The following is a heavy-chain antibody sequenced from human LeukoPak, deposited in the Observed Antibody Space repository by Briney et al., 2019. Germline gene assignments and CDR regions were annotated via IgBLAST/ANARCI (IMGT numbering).Heavy chain of an antibody. CDR3: VRDNAYTFDY. Sequence: HPGGSLRLSCAVSGFKFNSYWMNWVRQVPGKGLVWVAHINTHGNTANYADSVRGRFTISRDNAKSTLYLQMNSLRAEDTAIYYCVRDNAYTFDYWGHGTLVTASS. V-gene: IGHV3-74*01. J-gene: IGHJ4*01. D-gene: IGHD5-24*01. CDR2: INTHGNTA. CDR1: GFKFNSYW.